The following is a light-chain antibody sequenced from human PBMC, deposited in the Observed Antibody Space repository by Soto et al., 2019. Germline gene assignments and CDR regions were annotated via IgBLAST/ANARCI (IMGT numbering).Light chain of an antibody. CDR2: KAT. CDR1: QIITTW. J-gene: IGKJ2*01. Sequence: DIQMTQSPSTLSASVGDRVTITCRASQIITTWLAWYQQKPGKAPKLLIYKATNLQSGVPSRFSGSGSGTEFSLTISSLQPEDFAISYCQQYNDYQYTFGQGTKLEIK. CDR3: QQYNDYQYT. V-gene: IGKV1-5*03.